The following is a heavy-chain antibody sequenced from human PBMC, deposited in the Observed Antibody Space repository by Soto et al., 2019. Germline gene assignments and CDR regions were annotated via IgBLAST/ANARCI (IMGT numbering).Heavy chain of an antibody. Sequence: QAQLVQSGAEVKKPGASVKVSCKASGYTFTSYDINWVRQAPGQGLEWLGWMDPNSGSTGYAQNFQGRGTMTTNISINTAHMELSSLRSEDTAVYYCARERKFDFWRKGLDVWGQGTTVTVSS. V-gene: IGHV1-8*01. D-gene: IGHD3-3*01. J-gene: IGHJ6*02. CDR1: GYTFTSYD. CDR3: ARERKFDFWRKGLDV. CDR2: MDPNSGST.